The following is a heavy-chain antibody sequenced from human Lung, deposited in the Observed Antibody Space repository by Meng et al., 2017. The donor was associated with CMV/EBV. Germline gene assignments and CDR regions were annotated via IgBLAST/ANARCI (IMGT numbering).Heavy chain of an antibody. Sequence: GGSXRLXCAASGFTFSSYGMHWVRQAPGKGLEWVAFIRYDGSNKYYADSVKGRFTISRDNSKNTLYLQMNGLRAEDTAVYYCAKVRVGHCSSTSSDDYWGQGTXVTVSS. D-gene: IGHD2-2*01. V-gene: IGHV3-30*02. CDR2: IRYDGSNK. J-gene: IGHJ4*02. CDR3: AKVRVGHCSSTSSDDY. CDR1: GFTFSSYG.